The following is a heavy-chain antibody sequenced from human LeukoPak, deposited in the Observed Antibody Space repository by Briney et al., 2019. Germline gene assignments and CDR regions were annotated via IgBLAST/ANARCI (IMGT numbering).Heavy chain of an antibody. CDR2: IIPIFGTA. J-gene: IGHJ4*02. D-gene: IGHD5-12*01. CDR1: GYTFTSYD. Sequence: SVKVSCKASGYTFTSYDINWVRQAPGQGLEWMGGIIPIFGTANYAQKFQGRVTITTDESTSTAYMELSSLRSEDTAVYYCARAQYSGYDTLDYWGQGTLVTVSS. V-gene: IGHV1-69*05. CDR3: ARAQYSGYDTLDY.